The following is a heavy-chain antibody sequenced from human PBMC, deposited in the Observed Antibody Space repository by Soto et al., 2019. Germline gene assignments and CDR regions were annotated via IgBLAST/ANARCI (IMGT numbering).Heavy chain of an antibody. CDR3: ARGGGVGVAGSAAFDM. D-gene: IGHD3-3*01. V-gene: IGHV1-2*02. J-gene: IGHJ3*02. CDR1: GYPVTAYY. Sequence: QLHLVQSGAVVKKPGASVTVSCSASGYPVTAYYMHWVRQAPGRGLEWMGGINPATGAAKYTQTFQGRVPMTRDTSTGTVFKELSGLTSEDPAGFYCARGGGVGVAGSAAFDMWGQGTLVTVSS. CDR2: INPATGAA.